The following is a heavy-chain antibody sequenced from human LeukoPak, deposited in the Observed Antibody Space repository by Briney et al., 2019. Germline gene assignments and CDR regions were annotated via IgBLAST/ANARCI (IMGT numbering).Heavy chain of an antibody. CDR2: INWNGGST. CDR1: GFTLDDYG. D-gene: IGHD6-19*01. J-gene: IGHJ4*02. V-gene: IGHV3-20*04. CDR3: ARVAVAGTFFYFDY. Sequence: GGSLRLSCAASGFTLDDYGMSWVRQAPGKGLEWVSGINWNGGSTGYADSVKGRFTISRDNAKNSLYLQMNSLRAEDTALYYCARVAVAGTFFYFDYWGQGTLVTVSS.